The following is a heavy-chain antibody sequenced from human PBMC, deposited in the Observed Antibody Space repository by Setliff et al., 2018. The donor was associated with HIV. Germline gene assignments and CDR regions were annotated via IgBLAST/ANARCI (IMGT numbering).Heavy chain of an antibody. V-gene: IGHV3-15*01. J-gene: IGHJ4*02. D-gene: IGHD6-19*01. CDR3: ARDPPSWQWLFDY. CDR1: GFTFSNYA. CDR2: IKSKTNGGTT. Sequence: PGGSLRLSCVASGFTFSNYAMHWVRQAPGKGLEWVGRIKSKTNGGTTDYAAPVKGRFTISRDDSKNTLYLQMNSLKTEDTAVYYCARDPPSWQWLFDYWGQGTLVTVSS.